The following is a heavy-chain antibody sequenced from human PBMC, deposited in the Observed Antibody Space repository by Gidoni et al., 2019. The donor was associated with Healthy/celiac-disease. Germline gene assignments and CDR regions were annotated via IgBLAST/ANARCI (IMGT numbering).Heavy chain of an antibody. CDR1: GGSISRGDYY. CDR2: IYYSGST. V-gene: IGHV4-30-4*01. CDR3: AAGDYYGDYVGVFDY. D-gene: IGHD4-17*01. Sequence: QVQLQESGPGLVKPSQPLSLTCTVSGGSISRGDYYWSWIRQPPGKGLEWIGYIYYSGSTYYNPYLKSRVTISVDTSKNQFSLKLSSVTAADTAVYYCAAGDYYGDYVGVFDYWGQGTLVTVSS. J-gene: IGHJ4*02.